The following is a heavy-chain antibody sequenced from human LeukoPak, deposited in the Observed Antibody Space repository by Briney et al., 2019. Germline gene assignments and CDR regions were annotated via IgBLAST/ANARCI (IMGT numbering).Heavy chain of an antibody. D-gene: IGHD2-2*01. CDR1: GYTFTSYG. CDR2: ISAYNGNT. CDR3: ARGGYCSSTSCIPSWFDP. J-gene: IGHJ5*02. Sequence: ASVKVSCKASGYTFTSYGISWVRQAPGQGLEWMGWISAYNGNTNYAQKLQGRVTMTTDTSTSTAYMELRSLRSDDTAVYYCARGGYCSSTSCIPSWFDPWGQGTLVTVSS. V-gene: IGHV1-18*01.